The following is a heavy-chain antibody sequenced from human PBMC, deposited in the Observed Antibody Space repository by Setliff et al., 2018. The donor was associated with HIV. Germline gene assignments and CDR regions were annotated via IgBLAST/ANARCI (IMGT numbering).Heavy chain of an antibody. CDR3: ARDRGNVLRYFDWPTYYYYYYMDV. CDR1: GYTLTSYG. CDR2: ISAYNGNT. Sequence: ASVKVSCKASGYTLTSYGISWVRQAPGQGLEWMGWISAYNGNTNYAQKLQGRVTMTTDTSTSTAYMELRSLRSDDTAVYYCARDRGNVLRYFDWPTYYYYYYMDVWGKGTTVTVSS. D-gene: IGHD3-9*01. V-gene: IGHV1-18*01. J-gene: IGHJ6*03.